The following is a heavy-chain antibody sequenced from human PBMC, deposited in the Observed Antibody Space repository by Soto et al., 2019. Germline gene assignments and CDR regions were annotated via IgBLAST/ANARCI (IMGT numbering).Heavy chain of an antibody. Sequence: QVQLQESGPGLVKPSQTLSLTCTVSGDSVSGGDSYWSWIRQPPGKALEWIGYTSFSGYTSYTPSLKSRVTISVDMSKPQFPLRLTSVTAADTAIYYCVRGGNPYHYATSGPGTFDKWGQGTLVSVSS. CDR3: VRGGNPYHYATSGPGTFDK. V-gene: IGHV4-30-4*01. D-gene: IGHD3-22*01. CDR1: GDSVSGGDSY. CDR2: TSFSGYT. J-gene: IGHJ4*02.